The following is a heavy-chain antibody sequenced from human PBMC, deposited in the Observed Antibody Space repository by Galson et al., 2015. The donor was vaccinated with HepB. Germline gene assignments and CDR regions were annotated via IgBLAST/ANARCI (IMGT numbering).Heavy chain of an antibody. Sequence: SLRLSCAASGFTFSSYWMHWVRQAPEKGLVWVSRINSDGSSTSYADSVKGRFTISRDNAKNTLYLQMNSLRAEDTAVYYCARAWDIVVATDAFDIWGQGTMVTVSS. CDR3: ARAWDIVVATDAFDI. D-gene: IGHD2-15*01. CDR1: GFTFSSYW. CDR2: INSDGSST. J-gene: IGHJ3*02. V-gene: IGHV3-74*01.